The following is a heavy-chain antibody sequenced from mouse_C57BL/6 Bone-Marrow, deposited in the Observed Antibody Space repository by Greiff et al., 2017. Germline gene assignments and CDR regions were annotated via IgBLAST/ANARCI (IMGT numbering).Heavy chain of an antibody. V-gene: IGHV5-6*02. CDR1: GFTFSSYG. CDR2: ISSGGSYT. CDR3: ARELPFAY. J-gene: IGHJ3*01. Sequence: VMLVESGGDLVKPGGSLKLSCAASGFTFSSYGMSWVRQTPDKRLEWVATISSGGSYTYYPDSVKGRFTISRDNAKNTLYLQMSSLKSEDTAMYYCARELPFAYWGQGTLVTVSA. D-gene: IGHD2-1*01.